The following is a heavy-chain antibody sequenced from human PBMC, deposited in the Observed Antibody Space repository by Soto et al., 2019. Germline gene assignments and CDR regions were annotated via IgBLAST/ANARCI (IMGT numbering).Heavy chain of an antibody. V-gene: IGHV4-59*01. CDR3: ARDSYGSGSYDY. D-gene: IGHD3-10*01. CDR2: IYYSGST. Sequence: PSETLSLTCTVSGGSISSYYWSWIRQPPGKGLEWIGYIYYSGSTNYNPSLKSRVTISVDTSKNQFSLKLSSVTAADTAVYYCARDSYGSGSYDYWGQGTLVTVSS. CDR1: GGSISSYY. J-gene: IGHJ4*02.